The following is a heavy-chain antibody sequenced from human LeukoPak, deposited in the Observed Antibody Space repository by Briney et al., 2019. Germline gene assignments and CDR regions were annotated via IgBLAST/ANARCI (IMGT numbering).Heavy chain of an antibody. CDR2: IYYSGST. Sequence: PSQTLSLTCTVSGGSISSGGYYWSWIRQHPGKGLEWIGYIYYSGSTYYNPSLKSRVTISVDTSKNQFSLKLSSVTAADTAVYYCARDKIVGATTLDSWGQGTQVTVSA. J-gene: IGHJ4*02. D-gene: IGHD1-26*01. CDR1: GGSISSGGYY. CDR3: ARDKIVGATTLDS. V-gene: IGHV4-31*03.